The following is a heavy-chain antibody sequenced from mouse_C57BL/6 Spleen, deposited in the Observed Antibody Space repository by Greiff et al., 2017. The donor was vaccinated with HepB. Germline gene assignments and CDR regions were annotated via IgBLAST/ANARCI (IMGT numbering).Heavy chain of an antibody. CDR2: IYPGSGST. CDR3: ARIRGYGSSYDFDY. Sequence: VQLQQSGAELVKPGASVKMSCKASGYTFTSYWITWVKQRPGQGLEWIGDIYPGSGSTNYNEKFKSKATLTVDTSSSTAYMQLSSLTSEDSAVYYCARIRGYGSSYDFDYWGQGTTLTVSS. D-gene: IGHD1-1*01. CDR1: GYTFTSYW. V-gene: IGHV1-55*01. J-gene: IGHJ2*01.